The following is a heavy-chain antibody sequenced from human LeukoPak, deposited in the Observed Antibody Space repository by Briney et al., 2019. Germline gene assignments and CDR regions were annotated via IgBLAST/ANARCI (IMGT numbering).Heavy chain of an antibody. Sequence: PSETLSLTCTVSGDSISSGSYYWSWIRQPAGKGLEWIGRMSTSGSTDYNPSLKSRVTISVDTSKIQFSLKLTSVTAADTAVYYCASGEGRTGFDPWGQGTLVTVSS. V-gene: IGHV4-61*02. CDR2: MSTSGST. CDR1: GDSISSGSYY. D-gene: IGHD3-10*01. J-gene: IGHJ5*02. CDR3: ASGEGRTGFDP.